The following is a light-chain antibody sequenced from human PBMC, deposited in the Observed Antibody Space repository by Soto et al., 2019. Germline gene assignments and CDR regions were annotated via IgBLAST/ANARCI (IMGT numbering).Light chain of an antibody. V-gene: IGLV2-14*01. CDR2: EVY. CDR3: SSYTTGSTLEV. J-gene: IGLJ2*01. Sequence: QSVLTQPASVSGSPGQSITISCTGTSSDVGTYNYVSWYQQHPGKAPKLMIYEVYSRPSGVSTRFSGSKSGSTASLTISGLQAEDEADYYCSSYTTGSTLEVFGGGTKVTVL. CDR1: SSDVGTYNY.